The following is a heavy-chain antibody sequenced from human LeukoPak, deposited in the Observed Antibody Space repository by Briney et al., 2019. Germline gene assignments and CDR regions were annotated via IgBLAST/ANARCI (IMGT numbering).Heavy chain of an antibody. CDR3: ARESPYYYDSSGYYNDY. CDR2: VYYSGTT. Sequence: SETLSLTCTVSGGSISTYYWTWIRQPPGKGLEWIGNVYYSGTTNYNPSLKSRLTISVDTSKNQFSLKLRSVTAADTAVYYCARESPYYYDSSGYYNDYWGQGTLVTVSS. J-gene: IGHJ4*02. V-gene: IGHV4-59*12. D-gene: IGHD3-22*01. CDR1: GGSISTYY.